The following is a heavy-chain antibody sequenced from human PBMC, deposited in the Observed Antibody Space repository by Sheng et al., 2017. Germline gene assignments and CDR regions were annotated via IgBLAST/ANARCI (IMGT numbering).Heavy chain of an antibody. CDR1: GFTFRDYY. D-gene: IGHD3-3*02. CDR3: ASSHFAKFPAFDY. CDR2: ITNSGTYT. Sequence: QVQLVESGGGLVKPGGSLRLSCAASGFTFRDYYMSWIRQAPGKGLEWLSYITNSGTYTTYADSVKGRFTISRDNAQKSLSLQMNSLRAEDAAVYFCASSHFAKFPAFDYWGQGILVTVSS. J-gene: IGHJ4*02. V-gene: IGHV3-11*05.